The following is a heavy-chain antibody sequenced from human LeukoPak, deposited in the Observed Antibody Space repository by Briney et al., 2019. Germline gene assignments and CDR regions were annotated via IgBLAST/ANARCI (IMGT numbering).Heavy chain of an antibody. Sequence: GGCLRPSCAASGFTFSSYAMSWVRQAPGKGLEWVSAISGSGGSTYYADSVKGRFTISRDNSKNTLYLQMNSLRAEDTAVYYCAKDGGSHLDYWGQRTLVTVSS. CDR1: GFTFSSYA. CDR3: AKDGGSHLDY. D-gene: IGHD2-15*01. CDR2: ISGSGGST. J-gene: IGHJ4*02. V-gene: IGHV3-23*01.